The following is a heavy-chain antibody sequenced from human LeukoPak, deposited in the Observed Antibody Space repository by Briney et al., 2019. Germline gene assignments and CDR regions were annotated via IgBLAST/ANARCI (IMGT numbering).Heavy chain of an antibody. CDR3: AKGRWALFDC. J-gene: IGHJ4*02. CDR2: TYYRSKWYN. D-gene: IGHD3-10*01. Sequence: SQTLSLTCDISGDSVSSNSAAWNWIRQSPSRGLEWLGRTYYRSKWYNDYAVSLKSRMTINADTSKNQFSLQLNSVTPEDTAVYCCAKGRWALFDCWGQGTLVTVSS. CDR1: GDSVSSNSAA. V-gene: IGHV6-1*01.